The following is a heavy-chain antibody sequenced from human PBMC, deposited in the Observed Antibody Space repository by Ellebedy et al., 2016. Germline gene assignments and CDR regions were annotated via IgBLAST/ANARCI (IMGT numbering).Heavy chain of an antibody. J-gene: IGHJ4*02. CDR2: INPSGGST. Sequence: ASVKVSXXASGYTFTSYYMHWVRQAPGQGLEWMGIINPSGGSTSYAQKFQGRVTMTRDTSISTAYMELSSLRSEDTAVYYCARGGVEWELPTLDYWGQGTLVTVSS. CDR3: ARGGVEWELPTLDY. CDR1: GYTFTSYY. V-gene: IGHV1-46*01. D-gene: IGHD1-26*01.